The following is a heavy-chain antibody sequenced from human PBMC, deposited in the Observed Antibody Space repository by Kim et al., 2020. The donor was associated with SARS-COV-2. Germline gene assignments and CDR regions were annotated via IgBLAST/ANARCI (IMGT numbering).Heavy chain of an antibody. J-gene: IGHJ6*02. V-gene: IGHV1-2*02. CDR1: GYTFTGYY. CDR3: ARDQGIAARPGGRYYYYGMDV. Sequence: ASVKVSCKASGYTFTGYYMHWVRQAPGQGLEWMGWINPNSGGTNYAQKFQGRVTMTRDTSISTAYMELSRLRSDDTAVYYCARDQGIAARPGGRYYYYGMDVWGQGTTVTVSS. CDR2: INPNSGGT. D-gene: IGHD6-6*01.